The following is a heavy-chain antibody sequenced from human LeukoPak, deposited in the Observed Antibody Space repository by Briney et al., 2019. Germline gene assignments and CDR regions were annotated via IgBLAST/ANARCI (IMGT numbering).Heavy chain of an antibody. D-gene: IGHD4/OR15-4a*01. V-gene: IGHV3-23*01. CDR2: INGRGDST. CDR3: AKDQGSGHGAYTWGTFDF. Sequence: GGSLRLSCTASGFTFSNYAMSWVRQAPGKGLEWVSGINGRGDSTVYADAVKGRFTISRDNFKSTLYLQMNSLRVEDTAGYYCAKDQGSGHGAYTWGTFDFWGLETLVTVSS. J-gene: IGHJ4*01. CDR1: GFTFSNYA.